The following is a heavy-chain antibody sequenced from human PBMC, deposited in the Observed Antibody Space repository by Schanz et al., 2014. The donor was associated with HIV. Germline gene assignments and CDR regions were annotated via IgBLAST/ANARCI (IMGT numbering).Heavy chain of an antibody. Sequence: VQLLESGGDLVQPGGSLRLSCAASGFTFKNYGMSWVRQAPGKGLEWVAVIWYDGSNKYYADSVKGRFTISRDNSKNTLYLQMNSLRAEDTAVYYCARRSTPGGYYGMDVWGQGTTVTVSS. CDR3: ARRSTPGGYYGMDV. J-gene: IGHJ6*02. V-gene: IGHV3-33*08. CDR2: IWYDGSNK. D-gene: IGHD2-15*01. CDR1: GFTFKNYG.